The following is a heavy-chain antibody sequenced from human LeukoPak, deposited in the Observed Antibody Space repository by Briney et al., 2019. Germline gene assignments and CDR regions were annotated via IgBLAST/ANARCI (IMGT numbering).Heavy chain of an antibody. CDR2: IHHDGSHI. J-gene: IGHJ4*02. V-gene: IGHV3-30*02. CDR1: GFTFSTYG. Sequence: PGGSLRLSCAASGFTFSTYGMHWVRQAPGKGLEWVTYIHHDGSHIHYADSVKGRFTISRDNSKSTLYLQMNSLRTEDTAVYYCGKKRGNSQLQKIFNSGAQETLATVPS. CDR3: GKKRGNSQLQKIFNS. D-gene: IGHD2-2*01.